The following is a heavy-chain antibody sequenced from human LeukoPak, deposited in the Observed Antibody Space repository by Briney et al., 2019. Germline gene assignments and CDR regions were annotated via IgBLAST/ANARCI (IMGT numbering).Heavy chain of an antibody. CDR2: ISSNGGST. V-gene: IGHV3-64*01. D-gene: IGHD5-18*01. J-gene: IGHJ4*02. CDR1: GFTFSSYA. CDR3: ARVSNFRYSPGA. Sequence: GGSLRLSCAASGFTFSSYAMHWVRQAPGKGLEYVSAISSNGGSTYYANSVKGRFTISRDNSKNTLYLQMNSLRAEDTAVYYCARVSNFRYSPGAWGQGTLVTVSS.